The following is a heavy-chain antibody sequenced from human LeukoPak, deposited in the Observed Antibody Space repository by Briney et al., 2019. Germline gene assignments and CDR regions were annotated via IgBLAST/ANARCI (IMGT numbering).Heavy chain of an antibody. CDR1: GDFYSDYY. CDR3: ATLTSSWRYYFDY. V-gene: IGHV4-4*09. CDR2: IYSTGTT. D-gene: IGHD6-13*01. J-gene: IGHJ4*02. Sequence: SETLSLTCTVSGDFYSDYYWNWIRQAPGKGLEWIGYIYSTGTTNYNPSLESRATVSLDTSKKQFSLRLSSVTAADSAVYYCATLTSSWRYYFDYWGREIPVTASS.